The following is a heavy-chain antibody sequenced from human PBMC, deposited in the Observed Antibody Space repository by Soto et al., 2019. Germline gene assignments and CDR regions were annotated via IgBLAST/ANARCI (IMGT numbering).Heavy chain of an antibody. V-gene: IGHV3-9*01. CDR2: ISWNSDII. CDR3: ARRDGYSYGSYYYYYGMDV. CDR1: GFTFEDHA. Sequence: PGGSLRLSCVASGFTFEDHAMHWVRQGPGKGLEWVSGISWNSDIIYYADSVKGRFTISRDNAKNSLYLQMNSLRAEDTAVYYCARRDGYSYGSYYYYYGMDVWGQGTTVTVSS. D-gene: IGHD5-18*01. J-gene: IGHJ6*02.